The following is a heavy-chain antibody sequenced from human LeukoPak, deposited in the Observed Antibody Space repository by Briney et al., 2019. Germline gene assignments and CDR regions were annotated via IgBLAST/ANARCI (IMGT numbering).Heavy chain of an antibody. J-gene: IGHJ4*02. CDR1: GFIFSDHY. CDR2: IRNRANDYTT. V-gene: IGHV3-72*01. D-gene: IGHD6-13*01. CDR3: ARTYSASWTRTYFDY. Sequence: GGSLRLSCAASGFIFSDHYMDWVRQAPGKGLEWVGRIRNRANDYTTQYAASVKGRFTISRDDSTNSLYLQMNSLKTEDTAVYFCARTYSASWTRTYFDYWGQGTLVTVSS.